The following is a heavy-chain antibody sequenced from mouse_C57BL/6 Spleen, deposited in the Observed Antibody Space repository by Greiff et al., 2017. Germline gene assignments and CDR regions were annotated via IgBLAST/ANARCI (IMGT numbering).Heavy chain of an antibody. V-gene: IGHV1-81*01. Sequence: QVQLQQSGAELARPGASVKLSCKASGYTFTSYGISWVKQRTGQGLEWIGEIYPRSGTTYYHEKFKGKATLTADKSSSTAYMELRSLTSEDSAVYFCARYYDYDRFYFDYWGQGTTLTVSS. J-gene: IGHJ2*01. CDR3: ARYYDYDRFYFDY. CDR2: IYPRSGTT. D-gene: IGHD2-4*01. CDR1: GYTFTSYG.